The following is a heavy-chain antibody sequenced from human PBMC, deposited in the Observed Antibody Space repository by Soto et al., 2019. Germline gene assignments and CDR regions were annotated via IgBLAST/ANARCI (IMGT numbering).Heavy chain of an antibody. CDR2: IYWDDDK. CDR3: ACHPGNWFGS. D-gene: IGHD3-10*01. Sequence: QITLKESGPTLVKPTQTLTLTCTFSGFSLSTSGVGVGWIRQPPGKALEWLALIYWDDDKRYSPSLKSRLTMSKDSPKNQVFLTLTNMDPVVKPTIFCACHPGNWFGSWRKAIVVTV. V-gene: IGHV2-5*02. CDR1: GFSLSTSGVG. J-gene: IGHJ5*01.